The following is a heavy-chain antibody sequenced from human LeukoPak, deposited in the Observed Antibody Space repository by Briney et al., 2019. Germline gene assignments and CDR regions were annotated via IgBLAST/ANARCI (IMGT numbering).Heavy chain of an antibody. CDR3: ASSLLTYYYDSSGRRTYDY. CDR2: INHSGST. CDR1: GGSFSGYY. D-gene: IGHD3-22*01. J-gene: IGHJ4*02. Sequence: KPSETLSLTCAVYGGSFSGYYWSWIRQPPGKGLEWIGEINHSGSTNYNPSLKSRVTISVDTSKNQFSLKLSSVTAADTAVYYCASSLLTYYYDSSGRRTYDYWGQGTLVTVSS. V-gene: IGHV4-34*01.